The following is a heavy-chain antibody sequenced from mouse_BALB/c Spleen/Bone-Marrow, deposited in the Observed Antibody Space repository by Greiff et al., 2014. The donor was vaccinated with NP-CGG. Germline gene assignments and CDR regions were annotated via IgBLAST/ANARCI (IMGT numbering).Heavy chain of an antibody. Sequence: QVQLKESGAELLKPGTSVKLSCKASGYTFTRYWMHWVKQRPGQGLEWIGELNPSNGHTNYNGKFKNKATVTVDKSPSTAHMQLSSLTSEDSAVYYCARMITTRGFDYWGQGTTLTVSS. CDR3: ARMITTRGFDY. V-gene: IGHV1S81*02. D-gene: IGHD2-4*01. CDR1: GYTFTRYW. CDR2: LNPSNGHT. J-gene: IGHJ2*01.